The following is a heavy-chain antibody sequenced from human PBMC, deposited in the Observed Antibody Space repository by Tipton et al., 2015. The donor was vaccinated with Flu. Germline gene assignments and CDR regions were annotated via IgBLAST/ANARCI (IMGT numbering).Heavy chain of an antibody. CDR1: GFTVSSNY. CDR3: ARDSGTMGRCH. Sequence: SLRLSCAASGFTVSSNYMSWVRQAPGKGLEWVSDIYSGGSTYYADSVKGRFTISRDNSKNTLYLQMNSLRAEDTAVYYCARDSGTMGRCHWGQGTLVTVSS. D-gene: IGHD3-10*01. J-gene: IGHJ4*02. CDR2: IYSGGST. V-gene: IGHV3-66*02.